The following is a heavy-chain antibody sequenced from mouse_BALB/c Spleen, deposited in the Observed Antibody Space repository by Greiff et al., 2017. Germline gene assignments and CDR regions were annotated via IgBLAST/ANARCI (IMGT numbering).Heavy chain of an antibody. CDR2: INPSNGGT. J-gene: IGHJ3*01. CDR3: TRGAYYGNSGFAY. V-gene: IGHV1S81*02. D-gene: IGHD2-10*01. Sequence: QVQLKQSGAELVKPGASVKLSCKASGYTFTSYYMYWVKQRPGQGLEWIGEINPSNGGTNFNEKFKSKATLTVDKSSSTAYMQLSSLTSEDSAVYYCTRGAYYGNSGFAYWGQGTLVTVSA. CDR1: GYTFTSYY.